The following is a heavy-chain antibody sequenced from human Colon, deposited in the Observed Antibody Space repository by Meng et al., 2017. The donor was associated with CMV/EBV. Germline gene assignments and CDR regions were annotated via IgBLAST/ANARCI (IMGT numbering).Heavy chain of an antibody. V-gene: IGHV3-66*02. CDR3: VRDNARVQGNIPILVVPQGFDY. J-gene: IGHJ4*02. Sequence: GESLKISCAASGFTVSSNYMSCVRQAPGKGLEWVSVIYSGGSTYYADSVKGRFTISRDNSKNTLYLQMNSLRAEDTAVYYCVRDNARVQGNIPILVVPQGFDYWGQGTVVTVSS. CDR2: IYSGGST. CDR1: GFTVSSNY. D-gene: IGHD3-22*01.